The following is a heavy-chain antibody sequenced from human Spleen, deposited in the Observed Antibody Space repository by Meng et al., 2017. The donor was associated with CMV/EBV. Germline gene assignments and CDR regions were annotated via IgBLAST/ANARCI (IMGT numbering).Heavy chain of an antibody. V-gene: IGHV3-30*03. D-gene: IGHD6-6*01. CDR1: GFTFSSYS. CDR2: ISHDGSNE. CDR3: ARATAPRPAFYYYYGMDV. J-gene: IGHJ6*02. Sequence: GGSLRLSCAASGFTFSSYSMNWVRQAPGKGLEWLAIISHDGSNEFYADSVKGRFTISRDNSKNTLYLQVTSLRAEDTAVYYCARATAPRPAFYYYYGMDVWGQGTTVTVSS.